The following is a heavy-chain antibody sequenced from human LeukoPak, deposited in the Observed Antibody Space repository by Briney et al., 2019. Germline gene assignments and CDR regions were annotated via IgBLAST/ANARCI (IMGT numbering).Heavy chain of an antibody. J-gene: IGHJ4*02. CDR2: LSWNSASI. V-gene: IGHV3-9*01. CDR3: AAQPSRYCTSTRCFAAYYFDY. Sequence: GRSLRLSCAASAFTFDDYAMHWVRQAPGKGLEWVSGLSWNSASIGYADSVKGRFTISRDNAKNSLYLQMNSLSAEDTALYYCAAQPSRYCTSTRCFAAYYFDYWGQGTLVTVSS. CDR1: AFTFDDYA. D-gene: IGHD2-2*01.